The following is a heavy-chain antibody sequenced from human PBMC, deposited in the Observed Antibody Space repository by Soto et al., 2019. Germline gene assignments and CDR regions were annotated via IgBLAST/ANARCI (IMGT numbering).Heavy chain of an antibody. V-gene: IGHV4-31*03. CDR2: IYYSGST. CDR3: ARVAASYSSSWFPFDY. CDR1: CGSISSGSYS. J-gene: IGHJ4*02. D-gene: IGHD6-13*01. Sequence: PSETLSLTCTVSCGSISSGSYSWNWIRQHPGKGLEWIGYIYYSGSTYYNPSLKSRVSISVDASKNQFSLKVNSVTAVDTAVYYCARVAASYSSSWFPFDYWGQGTLVTVSS.